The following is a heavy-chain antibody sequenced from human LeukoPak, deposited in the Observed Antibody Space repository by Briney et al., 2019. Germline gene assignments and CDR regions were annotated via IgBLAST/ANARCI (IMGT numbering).Heavy chain of an antibody. V-gene: IGHV4-34*01. J-gene: IGHJ4*02. Sequence: PSETLSLTCGVSGGSLSGYYWSWIRQPPGKGLEWIEEINHSGSTNYNPSLKSRVTISVDTSKNQFSLKLSSVTAADTAVYYCARGGRGTIFGVVIGRHYYFDYWGQGTLVTVSS. CDR3: ARGGRGTIFGVVIGRHYYFDY. CDR1: GGSLSGYY. D-gene: IGHD3-3*01. CDR2: INHSGST.